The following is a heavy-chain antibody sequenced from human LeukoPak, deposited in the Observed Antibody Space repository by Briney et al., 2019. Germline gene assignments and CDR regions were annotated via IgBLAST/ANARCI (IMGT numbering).Heavy chain of an antibody. CDR3: GKRFIPDYGSASSFEY. CDR2: IYYSWNT. V-gene: IGHV4-39*01. Sequence: SETLSLLCTVSGGPFSSSRFHWGWIPQPPGKGLEWDVRIYYSWNTYYNPAHKGLVTITVDTSNIQFSLKVRSVTAANTAVYYWGKRFIPDYGSASSFEYWGQGTLVTVSS. J-gene: IGHJ4*02. D-gene: IGHD3-10*01. CDR1: GGPFSSSRFH.